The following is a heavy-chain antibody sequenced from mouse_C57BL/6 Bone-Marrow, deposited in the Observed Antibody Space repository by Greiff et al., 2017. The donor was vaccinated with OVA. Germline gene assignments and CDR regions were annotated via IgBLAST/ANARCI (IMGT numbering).Heavy chain of an antibody. Sequence: QVQLKQSGSEVARPGASVKLSCKASGYTFTSYWMQWVKQRPGQGLEWIGAINPGDGDTRYTQKFKGKGTLTADKSSSTAYMQLSSLASEDSAVYYCARRDGTSSAWFAYWGQGTLVTVSA. V-gene: IGHV1-87*01. CDR2: INPGDGDT. J-gene: IGHJ3*01. CDR3: ARRDGTSSAWFAY. D-gene: IGHD1-1*01. CDR1: GYTFTSYW.